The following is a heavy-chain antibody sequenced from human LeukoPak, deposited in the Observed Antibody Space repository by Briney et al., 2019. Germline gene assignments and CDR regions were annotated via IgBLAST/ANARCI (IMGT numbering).Heavy chain of an antibody. Sequence: SETLSLTCAVSGGSISTYYWRWIRQPPGKGLEWIGYISSSGSTNYNPSLKSRVTISVDTSKNQFSLKLSSVTAADTAVYYCARHIKDTSSWYHGVGMDVWGQGTTVTVSS. D-gene: IGHD6-13*01. CDR2: ISSSGST. CDR3: ARHIKDTSSWYHGVGMDV. V-gene: IGHV4-59*08. J-gene: IGHJ6*02. CDR1: GGSISTYY.